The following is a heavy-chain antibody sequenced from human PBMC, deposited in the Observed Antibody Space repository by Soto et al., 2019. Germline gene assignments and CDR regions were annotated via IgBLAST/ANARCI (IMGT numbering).Heavy chain of an antibody. CDR3: ASRLGMVYATHFDY. J-gene: IGHJ4*02. D-gene: IGHD2-8*01. Sequence: GASVKVSCKASGGTFSSYAISWVRQAPGQGLEWMGGIIPIFGTANYAQKFQGRVTITADESTSTAYMELSSLRSEDTAVYYCASRLGMVYATHFDYWGQGTLVTVSS. V-gene: IGHV1-69*13. CDR1: GGTFSSYA. CDR2: IIPIFGTA.